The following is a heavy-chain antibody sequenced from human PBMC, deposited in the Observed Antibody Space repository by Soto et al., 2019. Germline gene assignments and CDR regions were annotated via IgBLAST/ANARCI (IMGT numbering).Heavy chain of an antibody. V-gene: IGHV3-48*02. Sequence: GGSLRISCAASGFTFTSYSMNWVRQAPGKGLEWVSYIGTRSTTTYYADSVKGRFTISRDNAKNSLYLQMNSLRDEDTAVYYCARDQDYAFGFWGQGTMVTV. J-gene: IGHJ3*01. CDR3: ARDQDYAFGF. CDR1: GFTFTSYS. CDR2: IGTRSTTT.